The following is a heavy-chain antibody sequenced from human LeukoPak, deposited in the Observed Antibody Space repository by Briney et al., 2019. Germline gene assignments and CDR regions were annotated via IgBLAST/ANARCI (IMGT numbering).Heavy chain of an antibody. D-gene: IGHD1-14*01. CDR2: IHNSGRT. CDR3: ARHGTISSESYFDY. CDR1: GGSVSSYY. V-gene: IGHV4-59*08. Sequence: SATVSLTCSVSGGSVSSYYWSWIRQSPGKGLEWIGYIHNSGRTNYNPTLKSRVTGFVDTSKNQVSLRLSSVTAADTAVYYCARHGTISSESYFDYWGQGALVTVSS. J-gene: IGHJ4*02.